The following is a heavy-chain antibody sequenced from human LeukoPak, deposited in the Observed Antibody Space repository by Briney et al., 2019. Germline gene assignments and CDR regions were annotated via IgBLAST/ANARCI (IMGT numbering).Heavy chain of an antibody. CDR1: GLTFSSYG. D-gene: IGHD3-10*01. J-gene: IGHJ6*03. CDR2: IRYDGSNK. CDR3: AKVGGYGYYGSGSYSLRPNYYYYYMDV. V-gene: IGHV3-30*02. Sequence: GGSLRLSCAASGLTFSSYGMHWVRQAPGKGLEWVAFIRYDGSNKYYADSVKGRFTISRDNSKNTLYLQMNSLRAEDTAVYYCAKVGGYGYYGSGSYSLRPNYYYYYMDVWGKGTTVTVSS.